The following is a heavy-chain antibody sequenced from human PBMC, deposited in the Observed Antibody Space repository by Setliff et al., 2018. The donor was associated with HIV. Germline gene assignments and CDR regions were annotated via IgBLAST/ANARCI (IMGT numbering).Heavy chain of an antibody. CDR2: INTKTGNP. CDR3: ARGKGVGGVIITGGLDV. Sequence: ASVKVSCKASGYTFTSYAMNWVRQAPGQGLEWLGWINTKTGNPTYVQGFPGQFVFSLDTSVSTAYLEISSLKAEDTAVYYCARGKGVGGVIITGGLDVWGKGTTVTVSS. V-gene: IGHV7-4-1*02. J-gene: IGHJ6*04. CDR1: GYTFTSYA. D-gene: IGHD3-10*01.